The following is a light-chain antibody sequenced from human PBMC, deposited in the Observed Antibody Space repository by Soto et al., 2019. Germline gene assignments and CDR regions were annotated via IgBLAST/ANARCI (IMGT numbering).Light chain of an antibody. CDR1: QSVSSN. CDR3: QQYNNWPWT. J-gene: IGKJ1*01. V-gene: IGKV3-15*01. Sequence: EIVMTQSPATLSVSPGERATLSCRASQSVSSNLAWYQQKPGQAPRLLIYGASTRATGIPARFSGSGSGTELTRTISSLHSEDFAVYHCQQYNNWPWTFGQGTKVEIK. CDR2: GAS.